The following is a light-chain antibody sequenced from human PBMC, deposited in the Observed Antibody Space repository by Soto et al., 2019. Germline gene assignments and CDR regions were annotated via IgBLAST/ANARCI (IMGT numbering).Light chain of an antibody. V-gene: IGKV3-20*01. CDR2: GAS. Sequence: EIVLTQSPGTLSLSPGEGATISCSARQSVSTNFFAWYQQKPGQAPRLLIYGASTRATGIPDRFSGSGSGTDFTLTISRLEPEDFAVYYCQQYGRTSWTFGQGTKVEIK. CDR1: QSVSTNF. J-gene: IGKJ1*01. CDR3: QQYGRTSWT.